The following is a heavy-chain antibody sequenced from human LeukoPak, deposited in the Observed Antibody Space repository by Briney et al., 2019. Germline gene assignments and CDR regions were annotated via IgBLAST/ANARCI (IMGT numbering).Heavy chain of an antibody. CDR3: ARGPYSYDSSGAFDI. CDR2: IYTSGST. J-gene: IGHJ3*02. CDR1: GVSISSYY. D-gene: IGHD3-22*01. V-gene: IGHV4-4*07. Sequence: SETLSLTCTVSGVSISSYYWSWIRQPAGKGLEWIGRIYTSGSTNYNPSLKSRVTISVVTSKNQFSLKLSSVTAADTAVYFCARGPYSYDSSGAFDIWGQGTMVTVSS.